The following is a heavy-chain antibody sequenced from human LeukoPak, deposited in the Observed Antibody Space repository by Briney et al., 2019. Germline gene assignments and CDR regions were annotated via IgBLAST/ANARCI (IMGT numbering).Heavy chain of an antibody. Sequence: SETLSLTCTVSGGSISSYYWGWIRQPPGKGLEWIGSIYHSGSTYYNPSLKSRVTISVDTSKNQFSLKLSSVTAADTAVYYCARGGGTMVRGGNHGAWGQGTLVTVSS. CDR1: GGSISSYY. J-gene: IGHJ4*02. V-gene: IGHV4-38-2*02. CDR2: IYHSGST. D-gene: IGHD3-10*01. CDR3: ARGGGTMVRGGNHGA.